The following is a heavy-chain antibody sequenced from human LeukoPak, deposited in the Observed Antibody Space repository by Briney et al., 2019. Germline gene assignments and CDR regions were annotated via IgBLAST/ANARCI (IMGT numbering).Heavy chain of an antibody. CDR1: GGSISYYY. CDR2: IYYSGST. V-gene: IGHV4-59*08. J-gene: IGHJ4*02. CDR3: ARRRGGVYFDY. Sequence: SETLSLTCTVSGGSISYYYWTWLRQPPGKGLEWIAYIYYSGSTKYNPSLESRVTISVDTSKNQFSLKLSSVTAADTAVYYCARRRGGVYFDYWGQGTLVTVSS. D-gene: IGHD2-8*02.